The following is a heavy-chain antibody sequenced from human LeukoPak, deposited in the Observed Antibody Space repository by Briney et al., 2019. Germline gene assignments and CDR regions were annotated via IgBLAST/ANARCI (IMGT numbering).Heavy chain of an antibody. Sequence: SETLSLTCAVYGGSFSGYYWSWIRQPPGKGLEWIGEINHSGSTNYNPSLKSRVTMSVDTSKNQFSLKLSSVTAADTAVYYCARGVYYYGSGSIYGGYYYYYMDVWGKGTTVTVSS. CDR2: INHSGST. V-gene: IGHV4-34*01. J-gene: IGHJ6*03. D-gene: IGHD3-10*01. CDR3: ARGVYYYGSGSIYGGYYYYYMDV. CDR1: GGSFSGYY.